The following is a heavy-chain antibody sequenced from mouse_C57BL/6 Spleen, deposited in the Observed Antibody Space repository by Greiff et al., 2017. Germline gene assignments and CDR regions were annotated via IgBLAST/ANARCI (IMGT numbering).Heavy chain of an antibody. CDR1: GFTFSDYY. CDR3: ARSILLRSLGAMDY. J-gene: IGHJ4*01. V-gene: IGHV5-12*01. D-gene: IGHD1-1*01. Sequence: EVKLMESGGGLVQPGGSLKLSCAASGFTFSDYYMYWVRQTPEKRLEWVAYISNGGGSTYYPDTVKGRFTISRDNAKNTLYLQMSRLKSEDTAMYYCARSILLRSLGAMDYWGQGTSVTVSS. CDR2: ISNGGGST.